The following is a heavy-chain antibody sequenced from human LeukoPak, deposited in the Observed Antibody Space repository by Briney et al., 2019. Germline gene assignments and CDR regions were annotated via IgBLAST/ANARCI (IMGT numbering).Heavy chain of an antibody. J-gene: IGHJ4*02. CDR2: INPSGGST. Sequence: ASVKVSCKASGYTFTSYYMDWVRQAPGQGLEWMGIINPSGGSTSYAQKFQGRVTMTRDMSTSTVYMELSSLRSEDTAVYYCARYDPSYFDYWGQGTLVTVSS. D-gene: IGHD1-1*01. CDR1: GYTFTSYY. CDR3: ARYDPSYFDY. V-gene: IGHV1-46*01.